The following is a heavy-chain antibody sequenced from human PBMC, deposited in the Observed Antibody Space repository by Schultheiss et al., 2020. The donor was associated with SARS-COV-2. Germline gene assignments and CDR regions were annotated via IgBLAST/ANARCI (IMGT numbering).Heavy chain of an antibody. CDR3: ARGHSKRGYCSSTSCRSNYYYYMDV. CDR2: INHSGDT. CDR1: GGSFSGYY. V-gene: IGHV4-34*01. D-gene: IGHD2-2*01. Sequence: SETLSLTCAVYGGSFSGYYWSWIRQPPGKGLEWIGEINHSGDTNYNPSLKSRVTISVDTSKNQISLKVNSVTAADTAVYYCARGHSKRGYCSSTSCRSNYYYYMDVWGKGTTVTVSS. J-gene: IGHJ6*03.